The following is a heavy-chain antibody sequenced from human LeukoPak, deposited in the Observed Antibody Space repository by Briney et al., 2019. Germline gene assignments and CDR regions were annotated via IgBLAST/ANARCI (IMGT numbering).Heavy chain of an antibody. Sequence: ASETLSLTCTVSGASINSSSYYCGWIRQPPGKGLEWIGSIFNSGSTYYNPSLKSRVTISVDTSKNQFSLKVSSVTAADTAVYYCARDYSNYALYYYYYGMDVWGQGTTVTVSS. CDR3: ARDYSNYALYYYYYGMDV. D-gene: IGHD4-11*01. CDR2: IFNSGST. V-gene: IGHV4-39*01. J-gene: IGHJ6*02. CDR1: GASINSSSYY.